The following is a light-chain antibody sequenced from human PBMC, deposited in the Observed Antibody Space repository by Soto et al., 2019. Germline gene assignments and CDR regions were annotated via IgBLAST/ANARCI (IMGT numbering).Light chain of an antibody. Sequence: EVVMTQSPATLSVSPGERATLSCRASQSVSTRLAWYQHKPGQAPRLLIFGAFARATGIPARFSGGGSGTEFTLTISSLQSEDFAVYYCQQYNNWPLLTFGGGTKVEIK. CDR2: GAF. CDR3: QQYNNWPLLT. V-gene: IGKV3D-15*01. J-gene: IGKJ4*01. CDR1: QSVSTR.